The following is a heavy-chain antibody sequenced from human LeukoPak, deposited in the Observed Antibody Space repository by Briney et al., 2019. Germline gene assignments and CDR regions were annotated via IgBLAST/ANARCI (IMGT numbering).Heavy chain of an antibody. D-gene: IGHD3-10*01. CDR3: ASMVRGVTSFDY. J-gene: IGHJ4*02. CDR1: GYTFTSYG. V-gene: IGHV1-18*01. CDR2: ISTYDGNT. Sequence: VASVKVSCKASGYTFTSYGISWVRQAPGQGLEWMGWISTYDGNTNYAQKLQGRVTMTRDTSISTAYMELSRLRSDDTAVYYCASMVRGVTSFDYWGQGTLVTVSS.